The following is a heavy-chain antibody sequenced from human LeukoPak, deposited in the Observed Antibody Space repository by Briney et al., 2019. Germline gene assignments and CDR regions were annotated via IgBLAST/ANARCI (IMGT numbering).Heavy chain of an antibody. CDR1: GFTFSSYS. V-gene: IGHV3-21*01. D-gene: IGHD2/OR15-2a*01. J-gene: IGHJ3*02. CDR3: ARPASSRYDAFDI. Sequence: GGSLRLSCAASGFTFSSYSMNWVRQAPGKGLEWVSSISSSSSYIYYADSVKGRFTISRDNAKNSLYLQMNSLRAEDTAVYYCARPASSRYDAFDIWGQGTMVTVSS. CDR2: ISSSSSYI.